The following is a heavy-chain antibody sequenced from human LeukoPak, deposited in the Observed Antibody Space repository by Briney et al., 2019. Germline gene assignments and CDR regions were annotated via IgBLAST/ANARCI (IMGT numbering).Heavy chain of an antibody. J-gene: IGHJ6*03. Sequence: ASETLSLTCAVYGGSFSGYYWSWIRQPPGKGLEWIGEINHSGSTNYNPSLKSRVTISVDTSENQFSLKLSSVTAADTAVYYCASTNIGYSSGWFYYYYMDVWGKGTTVTVSS. CDR2: INHSGST. V-gene: IGHV4-34*01. CDR1: GGSFSGYY. CDR3: ASTNIGYSSGWFYYYYMDV. D-gene: IGHD6-19*01.